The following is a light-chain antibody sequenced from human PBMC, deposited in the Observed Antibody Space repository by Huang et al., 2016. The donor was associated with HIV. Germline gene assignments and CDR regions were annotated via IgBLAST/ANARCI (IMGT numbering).Light chain of an antibody. Sequence: DIQMTQSPSSLSASVGHRVTITCQASQDISNYLNWYQQKPGKAPTILIYDASNLETGVPSRFSGSGSGTDFTFTISSLQPEDIATYYCQQYDNLPYTFGQGTKLEIK. CDR1: QDISNY. J-gene: IGKJ2*01. CDR3: QQYDNLPYT. CDR2: DAS. V-gene: IGKV1-33*01.